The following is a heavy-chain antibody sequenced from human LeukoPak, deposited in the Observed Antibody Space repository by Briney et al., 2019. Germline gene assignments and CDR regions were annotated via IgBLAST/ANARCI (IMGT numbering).Heavy chain of an antibody. V-gene: IGHV4-4*07. CDR3: AKVAGSGSPFDY. CDR2: IHTSGNT. D-gene: IGHD3-10*01. Sequence: PSETLSLTCSVSGVSISTYYWNWIRQPAGRGLEWIGRIHTSGNTNYNPSLKSRVTMSVDTSKNQFSLKLTSVTAADTAVYYCAKVAGSGSPFDYWGQGALVTVSS. CDR1: GVSISTYY. J-gene: IGHJ4*02.